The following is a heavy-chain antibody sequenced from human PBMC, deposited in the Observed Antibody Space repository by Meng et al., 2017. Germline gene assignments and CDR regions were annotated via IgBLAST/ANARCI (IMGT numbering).Heavy chain of an antibody. CDR1: GYTFTGYY. Sequence: ASVKVSCKASGYTFTGYYMHWVRQAPGQGLEWMGWINPNSGGTNYAQKFQGRVTMTRDTSISTAYMELSRLRSDDTAVYYCARVPGRSYYYYGMDVWGQGTTVTVSS. D-gene: IGHD1-14*01. CDR2: INPNSGGT. J-gene: IGHJ6*02. CDR3: ARVPGRSYYYYGMDV. V-gene: IGHV1-2*02.